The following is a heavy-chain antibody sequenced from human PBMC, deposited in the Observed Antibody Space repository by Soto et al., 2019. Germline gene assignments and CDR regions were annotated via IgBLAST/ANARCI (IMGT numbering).Heavy chain of an antibody. D-gene: IGHD3-10*01. CDR1: GYTFTSYD. Sequence: ASVKVSCKASGYTFTSYDINWVRQATGQGLEWMGWMNPNSGNTGYAQKFQGRVTMTRNTSISTAYMELSSLRSEDTAVYYCARSITMVRGLHRQLAFDDWGPGTRVTLSS. CDR2: MNPNSGNT. J-gene: IGHJ4*02. CDR3: ARSITMVRGLHRQLAFDD. V-gene: IGHV1-8*01.